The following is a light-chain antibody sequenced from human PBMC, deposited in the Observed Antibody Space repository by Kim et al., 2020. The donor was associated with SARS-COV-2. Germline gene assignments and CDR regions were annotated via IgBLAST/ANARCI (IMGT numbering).Light chain of an antibody. CDR2: GKT. CDR3: HSRDRSGNQRV. CDR1: SLRTSF. V-gene: IGLV3-19*01. J-gene: IGLJ2*01. Sequence: SSELTQDPAVSVALGQTVRITCQGDSLRTSFATWYQQKPGQAPLLVFYGKTTRPSGIPDRFSGSSSGDTASLTISGAQAEDEADYYCHSRDRSGNQRVFGGGTKLTVL.